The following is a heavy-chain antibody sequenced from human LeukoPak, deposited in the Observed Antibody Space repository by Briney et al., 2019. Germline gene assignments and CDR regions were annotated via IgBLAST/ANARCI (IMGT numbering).Heavy chain of an antibody. CDR2: IIPIFGTT. V-gene: IGHV1-69*05. J-gene: IGHJ3*02. CDR3: ARALVQPSGAFDI. Sequence: SVKVSCKASGGTFNSYAISWVRQAPGQGLEWMGGIIPIFGTTNYAQKFQGRVTTTTDGSSSTAYMEMSSLRSDDTAVYYCARALVQPSGAFDIWGQGAMVTVSS. CDR1: GGTFNSYA. D-gene: IGHD1-26*01.